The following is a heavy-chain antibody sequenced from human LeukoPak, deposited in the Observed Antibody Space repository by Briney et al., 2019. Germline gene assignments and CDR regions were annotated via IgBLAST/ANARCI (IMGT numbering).Heavy chain of an antibody. D-gene: IGHD2-2*01. CDR2: TYYRSKLYN. V-gene: IGHV6-1*01. CDR1: GDSVSSNSAA. CDR3: ARGVDCSSTSCPDFYYYYGMDV. Sequence: SQTLSLTCAISGDSVSSNSAAWNWIRQSPSRGLEWLGRTYYRSKLYNDYAVSVKSRITINPDTSKNQFSLQLNSVTPEDTAVYYCARGVDCSSTSCPDFYYYYGMDVWGQGTTVTVSS. J-gene: IGHJ6*02.